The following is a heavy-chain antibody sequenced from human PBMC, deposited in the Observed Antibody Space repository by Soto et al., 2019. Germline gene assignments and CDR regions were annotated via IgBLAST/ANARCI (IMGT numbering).Heavy chain of an antibody. D-gene: IGHD6-13*01. CDR3: TRGRRPITAATYYYSDY. CDR1: GFTFGSYP. CDR2: IRSKTYGATT. Sequence: GGSLRLSCTGSGFTFGSYPMSWFRQAPGKGLEWVGFIRSKTYGATTEYAASVKGRFTISRDDSKRVVYLQMDSLETEDTALYYCTRGRRPITAATYYYSDYWGQGTLVTVS. V-gene: IGHV3-49*03. J-gene: IGHJ4*02.